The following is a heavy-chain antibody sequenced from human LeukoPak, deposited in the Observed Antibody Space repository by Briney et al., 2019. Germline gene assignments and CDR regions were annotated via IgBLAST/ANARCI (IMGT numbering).Heavy chain of an antibody. D-gene: IGHD1-26*01. CDR3: ARDRRVGATTLRWFDP. V-gene: IGHV4-4*07. CDR2: IYTSGGT. J-gene: IGHJ5*02. Sequence: SETLSLTCTVSGGSISSYYWSWIRQPAGKGLEWIGRIYTSGGTNYNPSLKSRVTMSVDTSKNQFSLKLSSVTAADTAVYYCARDRRVGATTLRWFDPWGQGTLVTVSS. CDR1: GGSISSYY.